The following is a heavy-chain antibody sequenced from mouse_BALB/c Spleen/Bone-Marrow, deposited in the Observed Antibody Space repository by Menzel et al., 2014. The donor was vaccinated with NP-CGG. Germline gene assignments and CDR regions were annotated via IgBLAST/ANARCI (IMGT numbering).Heavy chain of an antibody. D-gene: IGHD1-2*01. V-gene: IGHV5-12-1*01. J-gene: IGHJ3*01. CDR2: ISSGGGRT. CDR3: ARQGFATSTSWLAY. CDR1: GFVFSSYD. Sequence: EVKLMESGGGLVKPGGSLKLSCAASGFVFSSYDMSWVRQTPDKRLEWVAFISSGGGRTYYPDTVKGRFTISRDTAKNTLYLQMSSLKSDDTAIYYCARQGFATSTSWLAYWGQGTLVTVSA.